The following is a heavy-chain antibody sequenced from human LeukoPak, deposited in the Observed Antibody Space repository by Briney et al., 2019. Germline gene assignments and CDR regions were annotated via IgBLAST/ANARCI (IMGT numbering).Heavy chain of an antibody. J-gene: IGHJ4*02. D-gene: IGHD6-19*01. CDR2: IYYSGST. CDR3: ARQGSGWYYFDY. V-gene: IGHV4-39*01. Sequence: SETLSLTCTVSGGSISSSSYYWGWIRQPPGKGLEWIGSIYYSGSTYYNPSLKSRVTISVDTSKNQFSLKLSSVTAADTAVYYCARQGSGWYYFDYWGQGTLVTVS. CDR1: GGSISSSSYY.